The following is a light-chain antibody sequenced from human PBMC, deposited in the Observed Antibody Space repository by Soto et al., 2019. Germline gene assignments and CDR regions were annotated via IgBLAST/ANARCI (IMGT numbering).Light chain of an antibody. J-gene: IGLJ1*01. CDR2: EVS. CDR1: SNDVGHSSF. Sequence: QSALTQPPSASGSPGQSVTISCTGNSNDVGHSSFISWYQQHPGKGPKLIIYEVSKRPSGLPDRFSGSKSGNTASLSVSGLQDEDEADYFCNAQADNGKHVFGTGTKLTVL. V-gene: IGLV2-8*01. CDR3: NAQADNGKHV.